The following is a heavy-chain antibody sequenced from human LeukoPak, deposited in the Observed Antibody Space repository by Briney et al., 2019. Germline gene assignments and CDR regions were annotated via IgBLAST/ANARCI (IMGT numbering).Heavy chain of an antibody. D-gene: IGHD2-2*01. CDR2: ISSSGSTI. CDR3: ATLGYCSSTSCYGWDY. J-gene: IGHJ4*02. Sequence: GGSLRLSCAASGFTFSSYAMSWVRQAPGKGLEWVSYISSSGSTIYYADSVKGRFTISRDNAKNSLYLQMNSLRAEDTAVYYCATLGYCSSTSCYGWDYWGQGTLVTVSS. CDR1: GFTFSSYA. V-gene: IGHV3-48*03.